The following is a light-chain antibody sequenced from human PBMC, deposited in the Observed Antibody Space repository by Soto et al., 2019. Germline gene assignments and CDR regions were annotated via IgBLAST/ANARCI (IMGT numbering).Light chain of an antibody. Sequence: ETVMSQSPATLSVSPGERATLSCRASQSVSSDLAWYQQKPGQAPRLLIYGVSSRATGIPDRFSGSGSGTDFTLTITRLEPEDFAVYYCQQYGSSPLAFGQGTRLEIK. CDR1: QSVSSD. J-gene: IGKJ5*01. CDR2: GVS. CDR3: QQYGSSPLA. V-gene: IGKV3-20*01.